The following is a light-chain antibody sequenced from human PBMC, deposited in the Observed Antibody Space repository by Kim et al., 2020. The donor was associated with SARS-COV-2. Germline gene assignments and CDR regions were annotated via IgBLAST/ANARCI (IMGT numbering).Light chain of an antibody. J-gene: IGLJ3*02. CDR2: GKY. Sequence: ALGQTVRLTCQGDSLRKYYATWYQQRPGQAPTLVFYGKYDRPSGIPDRFSGSASGNTASLTITGAQAEDEGDYYCSSRDTTGDQVVFGGGTQLTVL. CDR3: SSRDTTGDQVV. CDR1: SLRKYY. V-gene: IGLV3-19*01.